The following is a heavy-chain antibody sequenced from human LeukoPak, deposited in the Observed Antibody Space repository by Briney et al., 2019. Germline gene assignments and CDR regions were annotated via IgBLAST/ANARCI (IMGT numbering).Heavy chain of an antibody. V-gene: IGHV3-30*02. CDR1: EFTFSSYG. CDR2: VRYDGSDR. Sequence: PGGSLRLSCVASEFTFSSYGMHWVRQAPGKGLEWVAYVRYDGSDRYYADSVKGRFTISRDNSKNTLYLQMNSLRAEDTAVYHCAKERYSSSSLFAVTPFDYWGQGTRITVSS. CDR3: AKERYSSSSLFAVTPFDY. D-gene: IGHD6-13*01. J-gene: IGHJ4*02.